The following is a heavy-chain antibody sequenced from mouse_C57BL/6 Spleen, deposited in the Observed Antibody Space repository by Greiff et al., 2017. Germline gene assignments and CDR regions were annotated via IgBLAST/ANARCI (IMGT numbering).Heavy chain of an antibody. CDR1: GYTFTSYT. D-gene: IGHD2-4*01. CDR3: ARSVYYDYDAYAMDY. CDR2: INPSSGYT. V-gene: IGHV1-4*01. J-gene: IGHJ4*01. Sequence: VQLQQSGAELARPGASVKMSCKASGYTFTSYTMHWVKQRPGQGLEWIGYINPSSGYTKYNQKFKDKATLTADKSSSTAYMQLSSLTSEDSAVYYCARSVYYDYDAYAMDYWGQGTSVTVSS.